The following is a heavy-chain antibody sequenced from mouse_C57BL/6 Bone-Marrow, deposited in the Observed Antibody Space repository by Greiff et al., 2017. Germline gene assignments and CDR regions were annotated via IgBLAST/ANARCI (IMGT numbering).Heavy chain of an antibody. V-gene: IGHV1-81*01. Sequence: QVQLQQSGAELARPGASVKLSCKASGYTFTSYGISWVKQRTGQGLEWIGEIYPRSGNTYYNEKFKGKDTLTADKSSSTAYMELRSLTSEDSAVYFCARWGYGNYFAYWGQGTLVTVSA. CDR1: GYTFTSYG. CDR3: ARWGYGNYFAY. D-gene: IGHD2-1*01. CDR2: IYPRSGNT. J-gene: IGHJ3*01.